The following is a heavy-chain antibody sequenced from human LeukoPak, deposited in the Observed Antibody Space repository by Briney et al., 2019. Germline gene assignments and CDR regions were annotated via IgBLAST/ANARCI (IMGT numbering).Heavy chain of an antibody. J-gene: IGHJ4*02. CDR2: IYSGGNT. D-gene: IGHD5-24*01. CDR3: TSHRDGTFDY. Sequence: PGGSLRLSCAASGFTVSSKYMSWVRQAPGKGLEWVSVIYSGGNTYYADSVKGGFTISRDNSDNTLYLQMNSLRAGDTAVYYCTSHRDGTFDYWGQGTLVTVSS. V-gene: IGHV3-66*04. CDR1: GFTVSSKY.